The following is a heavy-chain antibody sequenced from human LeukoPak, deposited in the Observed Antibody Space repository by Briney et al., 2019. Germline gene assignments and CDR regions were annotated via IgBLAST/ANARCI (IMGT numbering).Heavy chain of an antibody. Sequence: GGSLRLSCAASGFTFSSYAMHWVRQAPGKGLEWVAVISYDGSNKYYADSVKGRFTISRDNSKNTQYLQMNSLRAEDTAVYYCARSWYFDYWGQGTLVTVSS. J-gene: IGHJ4*02. CDR1: GFTFSSYA. V-gene: IGHV3-30-3*01. CDR2: ISYDGSNK. CDR3: ARSWYFDY.